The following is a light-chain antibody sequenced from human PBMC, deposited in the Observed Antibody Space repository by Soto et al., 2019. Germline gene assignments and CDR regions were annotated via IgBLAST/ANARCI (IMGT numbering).Light chain of an antibody. CDR2: AAS. Sequence: DIQMTQSPSSVSASVGDRVTITCRASQGINNWLAWYQQKPGQAPKLLIYAASSLQSGVPSRFSGSGSGTDFTLTISSLQPEDFATYYCQQANSFPNTFGQGTKLEIK. V-gene: IGKV1-12*01. CDR3: QQANSFPNT. CDR1: QGINNW. J-gene: IGKJ2*01.